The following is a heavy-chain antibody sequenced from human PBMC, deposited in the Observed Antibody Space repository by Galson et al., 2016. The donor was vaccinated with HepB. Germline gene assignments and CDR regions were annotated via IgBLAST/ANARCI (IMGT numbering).Heavy chain of an antibody. CDR2: ISGSGDNT. Sequence: SLRLSCAASKFTFSTCAMSWVRQAPGKGLEWVSTISGSGDNTFHAESVRGRFTISRANSRNTLFLQMNSLTAEDTAVYYCAKDAKRMATGNGGIYDYWGQGTLVTVSS. CDR3: AKDAKRMATGNGGIYDY. D-gene: IGHD6-13*01. J-gene: IGHJ4*02. CDR1: KFTFSTCA. V-gene: IGHV3-23*01.